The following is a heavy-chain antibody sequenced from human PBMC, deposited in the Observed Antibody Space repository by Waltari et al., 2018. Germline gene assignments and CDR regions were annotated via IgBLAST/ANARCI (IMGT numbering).Heavy chain of an antibody. Sequence: EVQLVESGGGLVQPGGSLRLSCAASGFTFSSHWMHWVRQAPGKGLGGGSCINSERSSTSYADTVKGRITISRDNAKNTLYLQMNSLRAEDTAVYYCTRVGVDMYYGMDVWGQGTTVAVSS. J-gene: IGHJ6*02. CDR2: INSERSST. CDR1: GFTFSSHW. V-gene: IGHV3-74*01. CDR3: TRVGVDMYYGMDV. D-gene: IGHD5-12*01.